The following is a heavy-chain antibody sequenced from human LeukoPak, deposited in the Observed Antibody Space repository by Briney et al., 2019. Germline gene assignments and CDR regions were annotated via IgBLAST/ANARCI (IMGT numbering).Heavy chain of an antibody. CDR1: GYTFTSYA. CDR3: ATLEGIAAAGPDH. CDR2: INAGNGNT. D-gene: IGHD6-13*01. Sequence: ASVKVSCKASGYTFTSYAMHWVRQAPGQRLEWMGWINAGNGNTKYSQKFQGRVTITRDTSASTAYMELSSLRSEDTAVYYCATLEGIAAAGPDHWGQGTLVTVPS. J-gene: IGHJ5*02. V-gene: IGHV1-3*01.